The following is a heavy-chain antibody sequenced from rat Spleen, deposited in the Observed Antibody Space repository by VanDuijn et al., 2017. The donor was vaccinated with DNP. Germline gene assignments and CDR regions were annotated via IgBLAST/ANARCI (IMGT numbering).Heavy chain of an antibody. J-gene: IGHJ3*01. V-gene: IGHV2-47*01. Sequence: QVQLKESGPGLVQPSQTLSLTCTVSGLSLTSNSVSWIRQPPGKGLEWMGVMWSNGVTDYNSPIKSRLSISRDTSQSQVFLKMNSLQTEDTAMYFCARGDNMGDWFAYWGQGTLVTVSS. CDR1: GLSLTSNS. D-gene: IGHD1-4*01. CDR3: ARGDNMGDWFAY. CDR2: MWSNGVT.